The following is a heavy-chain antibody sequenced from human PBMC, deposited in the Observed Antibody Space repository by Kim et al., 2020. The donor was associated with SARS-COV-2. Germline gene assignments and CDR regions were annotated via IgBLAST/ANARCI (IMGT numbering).Heavy chain of an antibody. V-gene: IGHV4-34*01. CDR2: INHSGNT. J-gene: IGHJ4*02. CDR1: GASLSGYF. D-gene: IGHD5-18*01. Sequence: SETLSLTCDVYGASLSGYFWAWIRQPPGKGLEWIGEINHSGNTNYNPSLKSRVTLSVDASRDQFSLKLTSVTAADTAVYYCVRVGSSYGYGGYFDYWGQGTLVTVSS. CDR3: VRVGSSYGYGGYFDY.